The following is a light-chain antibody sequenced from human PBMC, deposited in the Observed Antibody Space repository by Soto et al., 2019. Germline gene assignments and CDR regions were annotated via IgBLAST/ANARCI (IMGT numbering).Light chain of an antibody. J-gene: IGKJ1*01. CDR2: GAS. Sequence: ESVLTQSPATLSVSPGERATCSCRASQSVSSNLAWYQQTPGQAPRILIYGASSRATGIPDRFSGIWSGTDCTLTISRLEPEDFEVYYGQQYGSSPWTFGQGTKVDI. V-gene: IGKV3-20*01. CDR3: QQYGSSPWT. CDR1: QSVSSN.